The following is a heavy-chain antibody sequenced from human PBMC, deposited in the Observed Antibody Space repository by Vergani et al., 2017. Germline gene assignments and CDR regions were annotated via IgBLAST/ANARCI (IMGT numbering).Heavy chain of an antibody. CDR2: IYTSGST. CDR3: ARGYSSGWGGFDP. Sequence: QVQLQESGPGLVKPSQTLSLTCTVSGGSISSGSYYWSWIRQPAGKGLEWIGRIYTSGSTNYNPSLKSRVPISVDTSKNQFALKLSSVTAADTAVYYCARGYSSGWGGFDPWGQGTLVTVSS. CDR1: GGSISSGSYY. V-gene: IGHV4-61*02. J-gene: IGHJ5*02. D-gene: IGHD6-19*01.